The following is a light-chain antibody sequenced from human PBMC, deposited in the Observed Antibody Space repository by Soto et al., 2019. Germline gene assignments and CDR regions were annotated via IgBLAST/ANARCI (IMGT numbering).Light chain of an antibody. V-gene: IGKV1-5*01. J-gene: IGKJ1*01. CDR3: QQYNSYPWT. CDR1: QSIHTW. Sequence: DIQMTQYQSTLSASVGYRVTITCLASQSIHTWLACYQQKPGKAPKLLIYDASSLESGGPSRFSGSGSGTEFTLTISSLQPYDFATYYCQQYNSYPWTFGQGTKV. CDR2: DAS.